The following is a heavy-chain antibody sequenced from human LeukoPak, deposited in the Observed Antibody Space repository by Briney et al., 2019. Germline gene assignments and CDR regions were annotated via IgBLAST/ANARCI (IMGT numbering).Heavy chain of an antibody. V-gene: IGHV4-59*01. J-gene: IGHJ4*02. CDR1: SVSICNYY. CDR2: IYYSGST. Sequence: SVTLSLTCTVSSVSICNYYWSWLRQPPGKGLVWSVYIYYSGSTNYNPSLKSQGNMSVDMSTRQISLKLSSVTAADTAVYYCARAGGGDGSGSLWGPGTLVTVFS. CDR3: ARAGGGDGSGSL. D-gene: IGHD3-10*01.